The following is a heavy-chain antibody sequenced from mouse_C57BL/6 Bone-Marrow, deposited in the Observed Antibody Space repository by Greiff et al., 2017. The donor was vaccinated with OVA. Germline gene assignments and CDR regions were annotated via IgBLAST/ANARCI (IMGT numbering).Heavy chain of an antibody. V-gene: IGHV5-4*03. J-gene: IGHJ1*03. CDR2: ISDGGSYT. Sequence: EVKLVESGGGLVKPGGSLKLSCAASGFTFSSYAMSWVRQTPEKRLEWVATISDGGSYTYYPDNVKGRFTISRDNAKNNLYLQMSHLKSEDTAMYYCARTIRCFEVWGTGTTVTVSS. CDR3: ARTIRCFEV. D-gene: IGHD2-12*01. CDR1: GFTFSSYA.